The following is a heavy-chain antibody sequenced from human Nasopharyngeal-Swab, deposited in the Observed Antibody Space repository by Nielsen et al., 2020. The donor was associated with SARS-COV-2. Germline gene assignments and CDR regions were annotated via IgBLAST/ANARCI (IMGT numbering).Heavy chain of an antibody. CDR3: ARYCSTTSCPRGFDY. Sequence: GGSLKISCAASGFTFSSYWMSWVRQAPGKGLEWVAHIKQSGSGQYYVDSVKGRFTISRDNAKNSLSLQMNSLRAEDTAVYYCARYCSTTSCPRGFDYWGQGTLVTVSS. V-gene: IGHV3-7*01. CDR1: GFTFSSYW. J-gene: IGHJ4*02. D-gene: IGHD2-2*01. CDR2: IKQSGSGQ.